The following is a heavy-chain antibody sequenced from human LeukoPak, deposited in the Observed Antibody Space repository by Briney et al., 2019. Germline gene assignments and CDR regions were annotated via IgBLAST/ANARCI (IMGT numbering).Heavy chain of an antibody. J-gene: IGHJ6*03. CDR3: ARGVGWPHTMTYYYDYMDV. CDR1: GGSFSNYY. D-gene: IGHD1-26*01. CDR2: INHSGST. V-gene: IGHV4-34*01. Sequence: SETLSLTCAVYGGSFSNYYYSWIRQPPGKGLEWIGEINHSGSTNYNPSLKSRVTMSVDTSKNQFSLNLSSVTAADAAVYYCARGVGWPHTMTYYYDYMDVWGKGTPVTVSS.